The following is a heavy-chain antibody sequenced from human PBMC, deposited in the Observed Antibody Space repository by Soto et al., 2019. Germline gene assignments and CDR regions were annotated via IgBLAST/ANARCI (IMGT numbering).Heavy chain of an antibody. Sequence: QVQLQQWGAGLLKPSETLSLTCAVFSGSFSDYYWSWIRQPPGKGLEWIGEINHSGSTNYNPSLKSRVTISVDTSKNQFSLKLSSVTAADTAVYYCGGITVAHWGQGTQVTVSS. J-gene: IGHJ4*02. CDR3: GGITVAH. CDR2: INHSGST. D-gene: IGHD6-13*01. CDR1: SGSFSDYY. V-gene: IGHV4-34*01.